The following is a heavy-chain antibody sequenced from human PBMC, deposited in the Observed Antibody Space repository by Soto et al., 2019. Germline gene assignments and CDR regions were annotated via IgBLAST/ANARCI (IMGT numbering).Heavy chain of an antibody. CDR1: GGSISSGGYY. CDR2: IYYSGST. V-gene: IGHV4-31*03. D-gene: IGHD2-2*01. J-gene: IGHJ5*02. Sequence: QVQLQESGPGLVKPSQTLSLTCTVSGGSISSGGYYWSWIRQHPGKGLEWIGYIYYSGSTYYNPSLKSRVTISVDKSKNQFSLKLSSVTAADTAVYYCARLGGYCSSTSCYASWFDPWGQGTLVTVSS. CDR3: ARLGGYCSSTSCYASWFDP.